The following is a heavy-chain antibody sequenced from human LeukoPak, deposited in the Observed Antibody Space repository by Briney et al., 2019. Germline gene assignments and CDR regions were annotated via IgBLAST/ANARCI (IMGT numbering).Heavy chain of an antibody. V-gene: IGHV3-30*03. CDR1: GFDFDNYG. Sequence: SGGSLRLSCAASGFDFDNYGMHWVRQAPGKGLEWVAFIAYDGSDKDYTDSVKGRFTISRDNSKNTLYLQMNSLRPEDTAVYYCASDPPWANDAFDIWGRGTMVTVSS. J-gene: IGHJ3*02. D-gene: IGHD7-27*01. CDR3: ASDPPWANDAFDI. CDR2: IAYDGSDK.